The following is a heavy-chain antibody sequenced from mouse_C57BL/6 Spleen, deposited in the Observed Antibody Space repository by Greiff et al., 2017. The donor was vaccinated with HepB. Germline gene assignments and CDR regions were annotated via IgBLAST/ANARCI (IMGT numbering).Heavy chain of an antibody. CDR3: ARPWLFAY. Sequence: EVQLQQSGGGLVKPGGSLKLSCAASGFTFSDYGMHWVRQAPEKGLEWVAYISSGSSTIYYADTVKGRFTISRDNAKNTLFLQMTSLRSEDTAMYYCARPWLFAYWGQGTLVTVSA. CDR1: GFTFSDYG. V-gene: IGHV5-17*01. D-gene: IGHD2-2*01. CDR2: ISSGSSTI. J-gene: IGHJ3*01.